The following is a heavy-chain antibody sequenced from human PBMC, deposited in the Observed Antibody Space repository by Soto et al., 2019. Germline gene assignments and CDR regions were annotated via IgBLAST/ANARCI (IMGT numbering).Heavy chain of an antibody. CDR3: ARVVPGGYDFWSGYLAWFDP. CDR2: ISAYNGNT. D-gene: IGHD3-3*01. Sequence: ASVKVSCKASGYTFTSYGISWVRQAPGQGLELMGWISAYNGNTNYAQKLQGRVTMTTDISTSTAYMELRSLRSDDTAVYYCARVVPGGYDFWSGYLAWFDPWGQGTLVTVS. V-gene: IGHV1-18*01. CDR1: GYTFTSYG. J-gene: IGHJ5*02.